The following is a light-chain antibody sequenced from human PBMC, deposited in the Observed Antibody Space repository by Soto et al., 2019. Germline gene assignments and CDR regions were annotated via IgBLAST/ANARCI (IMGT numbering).Light chain of an antibody. J-gene: IGLJ1*01. CDR3: CSYAGSYV. CDR2: EGS. Sequence: QSALTQPASVSGSPGQSITISCTGTSSDVGSYNLVSWYQQHPGKAPKLMIYEGSKRPSGVSNRFSGSKSGNTASLTISGLQAEDVSDYYCCSYAGSYVFGTGTKVTVL. V-gene: IGLV2-23*01. CDR1: SSDVGSYNL.